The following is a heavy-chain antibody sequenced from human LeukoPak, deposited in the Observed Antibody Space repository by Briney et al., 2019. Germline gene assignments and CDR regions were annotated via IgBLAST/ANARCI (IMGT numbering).Heavy chain of an antibody. CDR3: ATAVFGVVIIPNYFDY. CDR1: GYTLTELS. D-gene: IGHD3-3*01. J-gene: IGHJ4*02. V-gene: IGHV1-24*01. CDR2: FDPEDGET. Sequence: ASVKVSCKVSGYTLTELSMHWVRQAPGRGLEWMGGFDPEDGETIYAQKFQGRVTMTEDTSTDTAYMELSSVRSEDTAVYYCATAVFGVVIIPNYFDYWGQGTLVTVSS.